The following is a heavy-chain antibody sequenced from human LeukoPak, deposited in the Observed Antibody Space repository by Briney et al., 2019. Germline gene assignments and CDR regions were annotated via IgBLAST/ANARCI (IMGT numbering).Heavy chain of an antibody. J-gene: IGHJ4*02. CDR2: ISSSSSTI. CDR1: GFAFNTYC. V-gene: IGHV3-48*01. CDR3: ARLSMPD. Sequence: PGGSLRLSCVASGFAFNTYCMSWVRQAPGKGLEWVSYISSSSSTIYYADSVKGRFTISRDNAKNSLYLQMNSLRAEDTAVYYCARLSMPDWGQGTLVTVSS. D-gene: IGHD2-2*01.